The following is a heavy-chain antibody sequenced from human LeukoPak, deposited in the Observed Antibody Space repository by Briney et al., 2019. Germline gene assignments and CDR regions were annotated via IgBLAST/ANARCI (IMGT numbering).Heavy chain of an antibody. Sequence: GGSLRLSCAASGFTFNKYAMSWVRQAPGKGLEWVSAISDNGGDRKYADSVKGRFTISRDNSKNTLYLQMNSLRAEDTAVYYCARATLQYLYYYYGMDVWGQGTTVTVSS. CDR1: GFTFNKYA. V-gene: IGHV3-23*01. CDR2: ISDNGGDR. J-gene: IGHJ6*02. CDR3: ARATLQYLYYYYGMDV. D-gene: IGHD4-4*01.